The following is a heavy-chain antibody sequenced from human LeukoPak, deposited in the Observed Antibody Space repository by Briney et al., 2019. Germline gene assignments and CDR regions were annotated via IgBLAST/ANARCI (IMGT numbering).Heavy chain of an antibody. V-gene: IGHV4-59*12. CDR1: GGSISTYY. CDR2: IYYSGST. Sequence: PSETLSPTCTVSGGSISTYYWSWIRQPPGKGLEWIGYIYYSGSTNYNPSLKSRVTISVDTSKNQFSLKLNSVTAADTAVYYCARGPHSSGYFDYWGQGTLVTVSS. J-gene: IGHJ4*02. CDR3: ARGPHSSGYFDY. D-gene: IGHD6-19*01.